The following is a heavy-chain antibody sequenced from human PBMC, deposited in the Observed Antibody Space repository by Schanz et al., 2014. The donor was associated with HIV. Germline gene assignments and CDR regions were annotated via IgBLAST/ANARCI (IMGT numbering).Heavy chain of an antibody. D-gene: IGHD1-26*01. J-gene: IGHJ4*02. Sequence: QVQLVESGGGVVQPGRSLRLSCAASGFTFSNFAMHWVRQAPGKGLEWAAVLWYDGSYKYYADSVKGRFTISRDNPKNTLYLQMNSLRAEDTAMYYCARDVGAGANEYWGQETLVTVSS. CDR2: LWYDGSYK. CDR3: ARDVGAGANEY. V-gene: IGHV3-33*01. CDR1: GFTFSNFA.